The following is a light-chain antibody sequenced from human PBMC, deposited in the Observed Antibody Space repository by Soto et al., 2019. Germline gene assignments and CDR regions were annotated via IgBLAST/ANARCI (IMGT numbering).Light chain of an antibody. CDR1: QSVSSSY. V-gene: IGKV3-20*01. CDR2: GAS. CDR3: QQYGSSPPWT. J-gene: IGKJ1*01. Sequence: SLSPATLSVSPGERAALSCRASQSVSSSYLAWYQQKPGQAPRLLIYGASSRATGIPDRFSGSGSGTDFTLTISRLEPEDFAVYYCQQYGSSPPWTFGQGTKVDIK.